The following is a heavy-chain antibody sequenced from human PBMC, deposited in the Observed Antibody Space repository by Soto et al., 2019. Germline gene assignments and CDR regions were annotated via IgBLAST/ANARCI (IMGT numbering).Heavy chain of an antibody. CDR1: GYTFTSYY. V-gene: IGHV1-46*03. Sequence: ASVKVSCKASGYTFTSYYMHWVRQAPGQGLEWMGIINPSGGSTSYAQKFQGRVTMTRDTSTSTVYMELSSLRSEDAAVYYCARSYYDILTGYAQGARHAFDIRGQGTMVTVSS. CDR2: INPSGGST. D-gene: IGHD3-9*01. J-gene: IGHJ3*02. CDR3: ARSYYDILTGYAQGARHAFDI.